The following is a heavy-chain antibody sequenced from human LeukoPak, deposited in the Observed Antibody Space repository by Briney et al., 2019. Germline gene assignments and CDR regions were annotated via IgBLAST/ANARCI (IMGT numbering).Heavy chain of an antibody. J-gene: IGHJ4*02. D-gene: IGHD6-13*01. CDR3: AKDLAAAGLLYYFDY. CDR1: GFTFDDYA. Sequence: PGRSLRLSCAASGFTFDDYAMHWVRQAPGKGLEWVSGISWNSGSIGYADSVKGRFTISRDNAKNSLYLQMNSLRAEDTALYYYAKDLAAAGLLYYFDYWGQGTLVTVSS. CDR2: ISWNSGSI. V-gene: IGHV3-9*01.